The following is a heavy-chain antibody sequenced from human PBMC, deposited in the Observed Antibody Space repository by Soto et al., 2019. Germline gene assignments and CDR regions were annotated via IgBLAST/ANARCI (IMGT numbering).Heavy chain of an antibody. J-gene: IGHJ5*02. CDR3: ARVLGDSSGPVNWFDP. CDR1: GGSISSGGYY. Sequence: QVQLQESGPGLVKPSQTLSLTCTVSGGSISSGGYYWSRIRQHPGKGLEWIGYIYYSGSTYYNPSLKSRVTISVDTSKNQFSLKLSSVTAADTAVYYCARVLGDSSGPVNWFDPWGQGTLVTVSS. V-gene: IGHV4-31*03. CDR2: IYYSGST. D-gene: IGHD3-22*01.